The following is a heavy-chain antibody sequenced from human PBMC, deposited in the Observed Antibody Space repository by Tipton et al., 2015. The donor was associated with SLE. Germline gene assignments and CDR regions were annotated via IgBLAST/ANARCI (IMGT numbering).Heavy chain of an antibody. D-gene: IGHD3-22*01. V-gene: IGHV4-61*08. Sequence: TLSLTCTVSGGSISSGDYYWSWIRQPPGKGLEWIGYIYYSGSTNYNPSLKSRVTISVDTSKNQFSLKLSSVTAADTAVYYCARGQYYYDSSGYSYYYYGMDVWGQGTTVTVSS. CDR3: ARGQYYYDSSGYSYYYYGMDV. J-gene: IGHJ6*02. CDR2: IYYSGST. CDR1: GGSISSGDYY.